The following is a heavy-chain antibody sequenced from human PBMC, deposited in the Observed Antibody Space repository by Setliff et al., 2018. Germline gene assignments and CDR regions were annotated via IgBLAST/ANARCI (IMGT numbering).Heavy chain of an antibody. V-gene: IGHV1-2*02. D-gene: IGHD3-22*01. Sequence: ASVKVSCKASGYTFTGYYMHWVRQAPGQGLEWMGWINPNSGGTNYAQKFQGRVAMTRDTSISTAYMELSRLRSDDTAVYYCARDTRDKYDTSGYYLSFDSWGQGALVTVSS. CDR1: GYTFTGYY. J-gene: IGHJ4*02. CDR2: INPNSGGT. CDR3: ARDTRDKYDTSGYYLSFDS.